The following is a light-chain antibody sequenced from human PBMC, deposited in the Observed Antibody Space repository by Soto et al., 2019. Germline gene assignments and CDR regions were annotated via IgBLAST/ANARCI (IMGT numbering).Light chain of an antibody. Sequence: EIVMTQSPATLSVSPGERATLSCRASQSVNSNLAWYQQKPGQAPRLLIYGASTRATGIPARFSGSGSGTDFTLTISSLQSEDFAVYYCQQYNNWPPRTFGQGTNVDIK. CDR2: GAS. CDR1: QSVNSN. CDR3: QQYNNWPPRT. V-gene: IGKV3-15*01. J-gene: IGKJ2*01.